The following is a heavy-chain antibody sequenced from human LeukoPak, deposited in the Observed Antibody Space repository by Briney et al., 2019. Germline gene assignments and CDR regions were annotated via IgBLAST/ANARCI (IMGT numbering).Heavy chain of an antibody. CDR2: MNPNSGNT. J-gene: IGHJ5*02. CDR1: GYTFTSYD. CDR3: ARAPRITMVRGVIYWFDP. V-gene: IGHV1-8*03. Sequence: AASVKVSCKASGYTFTSYDINWVRQATGQGLEWMGWMNPNSGNTGYAQKFQGRVTTTRNTSISTAYMELSSLRSEDTAVYYCARAPRITMVRGVIYWFDPWGQGTLVTVSS. D-gene: IGHD3-10*01.